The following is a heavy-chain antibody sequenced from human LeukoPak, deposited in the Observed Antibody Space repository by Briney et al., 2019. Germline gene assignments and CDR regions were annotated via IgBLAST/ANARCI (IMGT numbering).Heavy chain of an antibody. CDR2: FAPEDGET. V-gene: IGHV1-24*01. Sequence: GASVKVSCKVFGNTLTELSMHWVRQAPGKGLESMGGFAPEDGETIYAQQFQGRLTMTEDTSTDTAYMELSRLTSEDTAVYYCTTGRRYQLHDYWGQGTLVTVSS. D-gene: IGHD4-23*01. CDR3: TTGRRYQLHDY. CDR1: GNTLTELS. J-gene: IGHJ4*02.